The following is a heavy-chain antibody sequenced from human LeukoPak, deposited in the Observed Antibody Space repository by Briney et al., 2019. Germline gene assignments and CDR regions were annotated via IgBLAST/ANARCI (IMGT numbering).Heavy chain of an antibody. J-gene: IGHJ4*02. D-gene: IGHD3-10*01. CDR1: GFTFDDYT. Sequence: HPGGSLRLSCAASGFTFDDYTMHWVRQAPGKGLEWVSLISWDGGSTYYADSVKGRFTISRDNSKNSLYLQMNSLRTEDTALYYCARARRGGNYFDYWGQGTLVTVSS. CDR3: ARARRGGNYFDY. V-gene: IGHV3-43*01. CDR2: ISWDGGST.